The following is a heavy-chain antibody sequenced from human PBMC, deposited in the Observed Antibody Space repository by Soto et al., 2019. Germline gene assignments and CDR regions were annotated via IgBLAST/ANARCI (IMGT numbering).Heavy chain of an antibody. J-gene: IGHJ6*03. D-gene: IGHD3-10*01. CDR1: GFTFSSYS. Sequence: EVQLVESGGGLVQPGGSLRLSCAASGFTFSSYSMNWVRQDPRKGLEWLSYISGSSSIIYYADSVEGRFTLSRDNAKNSLYLQMNSLRAEDTAVYYCALWFGADYLDYNYMDVWGKGTTVTVSS. CDR3: ALWFGADYLDYNYMDV. CDR2: ISGSSSII. V-gene: IGHV3-48*01.